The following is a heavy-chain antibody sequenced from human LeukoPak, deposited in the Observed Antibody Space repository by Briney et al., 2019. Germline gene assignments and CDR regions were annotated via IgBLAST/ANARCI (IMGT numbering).Heavy chain of an antibody. D-gene: IGHD3-10*01. CDR1: GGSISSSSYY. CDR2: IYYSGST. J-gene: IGHJ3*02. Sequence: SETLSLTCTVSGGSISSSSYYWGWIRQPPGKGLEWIGSIYYSGSTYYNPSLKSRVTISVDTSKNQFSLKLSSVTAADTAVYYCARHHVDYYASGNSSWAFDIWGQGTMVTVSS. V-gene: IGHV4-39*01. CDR3: ARHHVDYYASGNSSWAFDI.